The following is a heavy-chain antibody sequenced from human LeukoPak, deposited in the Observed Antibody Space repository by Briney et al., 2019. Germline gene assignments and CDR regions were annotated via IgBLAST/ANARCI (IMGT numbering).Heavy chain of an antibody. J-gene: IGHJ6*02. CDR1: RSTLTSNY. D-gene: IGHD2-15*01. Sequence: PGGSLRLSWAVYRSTLTSNYMSWVRQAPGKGLEWVSVIYSGGSTYYADSVKGRFTISRDNPKNTRYLKMNSLRVEATAVQYMTREMGYCSGASCYFKYYGMDVWGQGTTVTVFS. V-gene: IGHV3-53*01. CDR3: TREMGYCSGASCYFKYYGMDV. CDR2: IYSGGST.